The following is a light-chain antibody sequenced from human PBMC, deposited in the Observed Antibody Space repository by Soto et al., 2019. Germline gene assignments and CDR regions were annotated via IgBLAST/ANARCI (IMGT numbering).Light chain of an antibody. J-gene: IGKJ1*01. CDR1: RNIDSL. CDR2: SAS. CDR3: QEFRSSSRT. Sequence: DIRMTQAPSTLSASLGDRVTISCRASRNIDSLLAWYQQRPGGIPQLLIYSASNLQNGVPSRFSGSGSGTDFTLTINGLQPDDFATYYCQEFRSSSRTFGQGNRVDMK. V-gene: IGKV1-5*03.